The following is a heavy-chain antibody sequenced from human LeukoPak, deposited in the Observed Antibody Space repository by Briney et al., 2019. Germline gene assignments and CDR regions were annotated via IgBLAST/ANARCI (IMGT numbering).Heavy chain of an antibody. J-gene: IGHJ5*02. D-gene: IGHD6-13*01. V-gene: IGHV3-7*01. Sequence: GGSLRLSCAASGFTFSSYWMSWVRQAPGKGLEWVANIKQDGSEKYYVDSVKGRFTISRDNAKNSLYLQMNSLRAEDTAVYYCARDGPVYSSSWYSGRVLYNWFDPWGQGTLVTVSS. CDR3: ARDGPVYSSSWYSGRVLYNWFDP. CDR1: GFTFSSYW. CDR2: IKQDGSEK.